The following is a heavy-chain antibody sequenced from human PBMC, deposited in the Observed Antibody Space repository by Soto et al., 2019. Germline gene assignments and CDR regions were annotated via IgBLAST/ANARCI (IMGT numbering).Heavy chain of an antibody. Sequence: PGGSLRLSCAASGFTFSSYAMHWVRQAPGKVLEWGAVISYDGINKYYADSVKGRFTISRDNSKHTLYLQMNSLRAEDTAVYSCARDPGTAMAPAGMDVWGQGTTVTVSS. J-gene: IGHJ6*02. CDR2: ISYDGINK. CDR3: ARDPGTAMAPAGMDV. D-gene: IGHD5-18*01. V-gene: IGHV3-30-3*01. CDR1: GFTFSSYA.